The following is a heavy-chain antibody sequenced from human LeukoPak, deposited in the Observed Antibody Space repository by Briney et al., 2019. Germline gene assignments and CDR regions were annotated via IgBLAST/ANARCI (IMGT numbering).Heavy chain of an antibody. J-gene: IGHJ5*02. CDR2: INTNTGNP. D-gene: IGHD6-19*01. CDR1: GYTFTSYA. Sequence: GASVKVSCKASGYTFTSYAMNWVRQAPGQGLEWMGWINTNTGNPTYAQGFTGRFVFSLDTSVSTAYLQISSLKAEDTAVYYCARNLPLGSGWYFPPETMNWFDPWGQGTLVTVSS. V-gene: IGHV7-4-1*02. CDR3: ARNLPLGSGWYFPPETMNWFDP.